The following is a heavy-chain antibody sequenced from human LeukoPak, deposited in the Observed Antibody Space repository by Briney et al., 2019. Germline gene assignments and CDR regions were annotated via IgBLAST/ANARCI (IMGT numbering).Heavy chain of an antibody. CDR3: ARVVGYKKQQLSPEFDY. D-gene: IGHD6-13*01. CDR1: GYTFTSYG. CDR2: ISAYNGNT. J-gene: IGHJ4*02. Sequence: ASVKVSCKASGYTFTSYGISWVRQAPGQGLEWMGWISAYNGNTNYAQKLQGRGTMTTDTSTSTAYMELRSLRSDDTAVYYCARVVGYKKQQLSPEFDYWGQGTLVTVSS. V-gene: IGHV1-18*04.